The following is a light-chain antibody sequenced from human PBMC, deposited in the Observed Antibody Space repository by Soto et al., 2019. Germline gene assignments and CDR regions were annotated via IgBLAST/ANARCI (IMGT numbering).Light chain of an antibody. CDR2: EVS. J-gene: IGLJ3*02. CDR3: SSYTSSSTWV. CDR1: SSDVGGYNY. Sequence: QSVLTQPASVSGSPGQSITISCTGTSSDVGGYNYVSWYQQHPGKAPKLMIYEVSNRPSGVSDRFSGSRSGNTASLTISGLQAEDESHYYCSSYTSSSTWVFGVGTKLTVL. V-gene: IGLV2-14*01.